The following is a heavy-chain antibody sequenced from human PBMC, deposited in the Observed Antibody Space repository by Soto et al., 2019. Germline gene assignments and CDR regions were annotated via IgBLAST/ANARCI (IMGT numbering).Heavy chain of an antibody. CDR2: ISSSGSTI. D-gene: IGHD6-19*01. V-gene: IGHV3-11*01. J-gene: IGHJ4*02. Sequence: GGSLRLSCAASGFTFSDYYMSWIRQAPGKGLEWVSYISSSGSTIYYADSVKGRFTISRDNAKNSLYLQMNSLRAEDTAVYYCASFGEYSSGWYYFDYWGQGTLVTVSS. CDR3: ASFGEYSSGWYYFDY. CDR1: GFTFSDYY.